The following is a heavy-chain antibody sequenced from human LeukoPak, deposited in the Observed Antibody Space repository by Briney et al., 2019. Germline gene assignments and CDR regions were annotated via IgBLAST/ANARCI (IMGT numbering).Heavy chain of an antibody. V-gene: IGHV1-69*06. J-gene: IGHJ4*02. CDR2: IIPIFGTA. Sequence: GASVKVSCKASGGTFSSYAISWVRQAPGQGLEWMGGIIPIFGTANYAQKFQGRVTITADKSTSTAYMELSSLRSEDTAVYYCARVMSSTYYYGSGGSNDDYWGQGTLVTVSS. CDR3: ARVMSSTYYYGSGGSNDDY. CDR1: GGTFSSYA. D-gene: IGHD3-10*01.